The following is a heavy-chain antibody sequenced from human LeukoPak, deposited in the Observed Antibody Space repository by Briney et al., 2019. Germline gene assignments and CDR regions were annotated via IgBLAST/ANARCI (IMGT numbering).Heavy chain of an antibody. J-gene: IGHJ6*04. Sequence: PGGSLRLSCAASGFSFSNYAMHWVRQAPGKELEGVAVISYHGTNKYYADSVKGRFTISRDNAKNSLYLQMNSLRAEDTAVYYCAELGITMIGGVWGKGTTVTISS. CDR2: ISYHGTNK. CDR3: AELGITMIGGV. CDR1: GFSFSNYA. V-gene: IGHV3-30*04. D-gene: IGHD3-10*02.